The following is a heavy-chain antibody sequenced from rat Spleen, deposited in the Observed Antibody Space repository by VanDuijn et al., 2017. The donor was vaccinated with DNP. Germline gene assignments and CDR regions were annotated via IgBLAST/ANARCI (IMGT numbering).Heavy chain of an antibody. CDR3: TSNPHIRTAAPFDY. J-gene: IGHJ2*01. V-gene: IGHV5-25*01. D-gene: IGHD3-8*01. CDR1: GFTYSNYV. CDR2: ISTGGGNT. Sequence: EVQLVESGGGLVQPGRSLKLSCAASGFTYSNYVMAWVRQAPTKGLEWVASISTGGGNTYYRDSVKGRFTISRDNGKSTLYLQVNSLRSEDTATYYCTSNPHIRTAAPFDYWGQGVMVTVSP.